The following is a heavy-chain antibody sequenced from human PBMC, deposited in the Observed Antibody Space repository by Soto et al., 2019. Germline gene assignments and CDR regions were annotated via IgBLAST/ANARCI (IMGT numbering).Heavy chain of an antibody. CDR3: ARDFYGGYTYGTGDY. CDR2: IHGDGGKI. Sequence: GGSLRLSCAASGFMFSAYWMSWVRQAPGKGLEWVANIHGDGGKIYYVDSVKGRFTISRDNAKRSLYLQMNSLRAEDTAVYYCARDFYGGYTYGTGDYWGQGALVTVSS. CDR1: GFMFSAYW. V-gene: IGHV3-7*01. J-gene: IGHJ4*02. D-gene: IGHD5-18*01.